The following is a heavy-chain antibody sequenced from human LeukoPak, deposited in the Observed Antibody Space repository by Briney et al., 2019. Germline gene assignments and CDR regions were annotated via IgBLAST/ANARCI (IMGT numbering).Heavy chain of an antibody. J-gene: IGHJ6*02. Sequence: PGGSLRLSCAASGFTFSSYAMGWVRQAPGKGLEWVSAIIGSGDSTYYADSVKGRFTISRDNSKNTLYLQMNSLRAEDTAVYYCAKRYCSSTGCSYYYYGLDVWGQGTTVTVSS. D-gene: IGHD2-2*01. V-gene: IGHV3-23*01. CDR3: AKRYCSSTGCSYYYYGLDV. CDR1: GFTFSSYA. CDR2: IIGSGDST.